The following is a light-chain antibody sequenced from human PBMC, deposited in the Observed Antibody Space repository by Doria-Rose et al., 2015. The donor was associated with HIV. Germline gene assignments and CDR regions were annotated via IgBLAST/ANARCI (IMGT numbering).Light chain of an antibody. CDR2: DGS. J-gene: IGKJ1*01. CDR3: HQYGTSWT. Sequence: TQSPGTLSLSPGERATLSCRASQSFSSTYLAWYQQKPGQAPSLLIYDGSTRATGIPDRFSASGSGTDFTLTINRLEPEDFALYYCHQYGTSWTCGQGAKVEIK. V-gene: IGKV3-20*01. CDR1: QSFSSTY.